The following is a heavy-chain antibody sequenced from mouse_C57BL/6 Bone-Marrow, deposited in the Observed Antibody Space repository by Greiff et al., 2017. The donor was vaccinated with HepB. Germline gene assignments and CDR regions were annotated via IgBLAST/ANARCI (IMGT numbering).Heavy chain of an antibody. D-gene: IGHD1-1*01. CDR1: GFNIKDDY. CDR3: TTEITTVVAPYYAMDY. CDR2: IDPENGDT. V-gene: IGHV14-4*01. Sequence: VQLQQSGAELVRPGASVKLSCTASGFNIKDDYMHWVKQRPEQGLEWIGWIDPENGDTEYASKFQGKATITADTSSNTAYLQLSSLTSEDTAVYYWTTEITTVVAPYYAMDYWGQGTSVTVSS. J-gene: IGHJ4*01.